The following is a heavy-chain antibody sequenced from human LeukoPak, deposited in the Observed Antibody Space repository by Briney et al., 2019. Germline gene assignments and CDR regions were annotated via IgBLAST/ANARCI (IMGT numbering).Heavy chain of an antibody. J-gene: IGHJ4*02. CDR2: INHSGST. D-gene: IGHD4-11*01. CDR1: GGSFSGYY. Sequence: SETLSLTCAVYGGSFSGYYWSWIRQPPGKGLEWIGEINHSGSTNYNPSLKSRVTISVDTSKNQFSLKLSSVTAADTAVYHCFNYSLDYWGQGTLVTVSS. V-gene: IGHV4-34*01. CDR3: FNYSLDY.